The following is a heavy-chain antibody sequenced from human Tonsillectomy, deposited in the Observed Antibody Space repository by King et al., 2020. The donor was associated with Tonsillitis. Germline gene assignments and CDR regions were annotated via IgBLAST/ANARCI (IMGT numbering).Heavy chain of an antibody. J-gene: IGHJ2*01. Sequence: VQLVESGGGVVQPGRSLRLSCAASGFTFSNYPMHWVRQAPGKGLEWVAFLSFDGSKKYHADSVKGRFTISRDNSKNTLYLQMNTLRAEDTAVYYCAGDSGYGDDWYFDLWGRGTLVTVSS. CDR2: LSFDGSKK. V-gene: IGHV3-30-3*01. CDR3: AGDSGYGDDWYFDL. CDR1: GFTFSNYP. D-gene: IGHD4-17*01.